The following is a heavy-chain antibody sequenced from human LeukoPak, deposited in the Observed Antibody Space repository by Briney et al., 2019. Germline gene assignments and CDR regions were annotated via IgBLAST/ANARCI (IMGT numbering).Heavy chain of an antibody. CDR1: GGSISSSSYY. Sequence: PSETLSLTCTVSGGSISSSSYYWGWIRQPPGKGLEWIGSIYYSGSTYYNPSLKSRVTISVDTSKNQFSLKLSSVTAADTAVYYCARHDFVVVPAAHAKHWFDPWGQGTLVTVSS. CDR2: IYYSGST. V-gene: IGHV4-39*01. CDR3: ARHDFVVVPAAHAKHWFDP. J-gene: IGHJ5*02. D-gene: IGHD2-2*01.